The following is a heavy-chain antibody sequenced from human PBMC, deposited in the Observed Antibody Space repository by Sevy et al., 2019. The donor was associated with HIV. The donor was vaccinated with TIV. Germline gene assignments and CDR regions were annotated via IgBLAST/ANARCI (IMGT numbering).Heavy chain of an antibody. CDR1: GFTPSTYG. D-gene: IGHD2-8*01. CDR2: IGYDGSNI. Sequence: GGSLRLSCAASGFTPSTYGMHWVRQAPGKGLEWVAVIGYDGSNIYYADSVKGRFTISRDNSKNKLFLQMDSLRAEETAIYYCARDPRMYGDYLLAYFDYWGQGTLVTVSS. V-gene: IGHV3-33*01. CDR3: ARDPRMYGDYLLAYFDY. J-gene: IGHJ4*02.